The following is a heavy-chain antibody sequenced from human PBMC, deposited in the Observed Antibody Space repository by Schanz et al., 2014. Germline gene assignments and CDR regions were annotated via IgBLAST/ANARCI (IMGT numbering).Heavy chain of an antibody. J-gene: IGHJ4*02. CDR1: GFTFSNHA. Sequence: EVQLLESGGGLVQPGESLRLSCAASGFTFSNHALSWVRQAPGKGLEWVSGISDNGISTYYADSVKGRFSISRENSKSILYLQMNSLRAEDTAVYYCAKAGSGWSTAGYYYWGQGTLVAVSS. CDR2: ISDNGIST. V-gene: IGHV3-23*01. CDR3: AKAGSGWSTAGYYY. D-gene: IGHD6-19*01.